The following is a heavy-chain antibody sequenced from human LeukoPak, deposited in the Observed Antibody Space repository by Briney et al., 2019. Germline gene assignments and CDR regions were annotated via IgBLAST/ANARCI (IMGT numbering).Heavy chain of an antibody. V-gene: IGHV3-7*05. Sequence: GESLRLSCAASGFTFSSYWMTWVRQAPGKGLEWVANILQDGSEKFYVDSVKGRFTISRDNAKNSLYLQMNSLRGEDTAVYYCARARFGRFYYDGSGYYLDYWGQGTLVTVSS. CDR1: GFTFSSYW. CDR3: ARARFGRFYYDGSGYYLDY. J-gene: IGHJ4*02. D-gene: IGHD3-22*01. CDR2: ILQDGSEK.